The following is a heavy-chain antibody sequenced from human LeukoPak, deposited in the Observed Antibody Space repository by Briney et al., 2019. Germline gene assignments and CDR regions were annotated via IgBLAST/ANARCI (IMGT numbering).Heavy chain of an antibody. D-gene: IGHD3-22*01. Sequence: ASVKVSCKASGYTFTSYGISWVRQAPGQGLEWMGWISAYNGNTNYAQKLQGRVTMTTDTSTSTAYMELRSLRSDDTAVYYCARVGRAYYDSSGYYPIWGQGTMVTVSS. CDR2: ISAYNGNT. J-gene: IGHJ3*02. CDR3: ARVGRAYYDSSGYYPI. V-gene: IGHV1-18*01. CDR1: GYTFTSYG.